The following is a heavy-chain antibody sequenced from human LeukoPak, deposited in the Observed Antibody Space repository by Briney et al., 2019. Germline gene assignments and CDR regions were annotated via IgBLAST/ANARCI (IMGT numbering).Heavy chain of an antibody. Sequence: PGGSLRLSCAASGFTFSSYEMNWVRQAPGKGLEWVSYISSSGSTIYYADSVKGRFTISRDNAKNSLYLQMNSLRAEDTAVYYCARDSYGSGVYYYYYYYMDVWGKGTTVTVSS. V-gene: IGHV3-48*03. CDR1: GFTFSSYE. D-gene: IGHD3-10*01. CDR2: ISSSGSTI. CDR3: ARDSYGSGVYYYYYYYMDV. J-gene: IGHJ6*03.